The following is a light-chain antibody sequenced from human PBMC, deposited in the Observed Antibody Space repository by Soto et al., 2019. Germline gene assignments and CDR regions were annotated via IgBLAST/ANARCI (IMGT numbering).Light chain of an antibody. CDR2: GAS. CDR3: QQYNNWPPRFT. J-gene: IGKJ3*01. V-gene: IGKV3-15*01. Sequence: EIEMTQSPATLSVSPGERATLSCRASQSVSSNLAWYQQKPGQVPRLLIYGASTRATGIPARFSGSGSGTEFTLTISSLQYEDFAVYYCQQYNNWPPRFTFGPGTKVAIK. CDR1: QSVSSN.